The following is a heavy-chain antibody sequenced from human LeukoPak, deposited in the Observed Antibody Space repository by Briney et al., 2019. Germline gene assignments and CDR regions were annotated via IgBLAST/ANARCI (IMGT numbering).Heavy chain of an antibody. J-gene: IGHJ6*02. CDR1: GYTFTSYY. CDR2: INPSGGST. V-gene: IGHV1-46*01. Sequence: AAVKVSCKASGYTFTSYYMHWVRQAPAQGREWMGIINPSGGSTSYAQKFQGRVTMTRDTSTSTVYMELSSLRSEDTAVYYCASESGSELGGPYYYYGMDVWGQGTRSPSP. CDR3: ASESGSELGGPYYYYGMDV. D-gene: IGHD7-27*01.